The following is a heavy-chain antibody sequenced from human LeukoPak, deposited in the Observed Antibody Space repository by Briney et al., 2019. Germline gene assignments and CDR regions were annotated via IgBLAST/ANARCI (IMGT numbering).Heavy chain of an antibody. CDR2: ISSSSSSI. J-gene: IGHJ4*02. CDR3: TKEIVTCLDY. D-gene: IGHD2-21*01. Sequence: GGSLRLSCAASRFIFKYYSMSGVRQAPGKGLEWVSYISSSSSSIYYADSVKGRFTISRDNAKNSLYLQMNSLRDEDTAVYYCTKEIVTCLDYWGQGTLVTVSS. CDR1: RFIFKYYS. V-gene: IGHV3-48*02.